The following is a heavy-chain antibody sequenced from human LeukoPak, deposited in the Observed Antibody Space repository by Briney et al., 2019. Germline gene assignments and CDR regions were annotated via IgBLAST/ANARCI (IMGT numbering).Heavy chain of an antibody. CDR1: GFTFNNYW. V-gene: IGHV3-74*01. Sequence: GGSLRLSCAASGFTFNNYWIHWVRHVPGKGLVSVSRINNDGSSASYVDSVKGRFTISRDNAKNTLYLQMNSLRAEDTAVYYCAKDKGWGYSAYDCYGMDVWGQGTTVTVSS. J-gene: IGHJ6*02. D-gene: IGHD1-26*01. CDR3: AKDKGWGYSAYDCYGMDV. CDR2: INNDGSSA.